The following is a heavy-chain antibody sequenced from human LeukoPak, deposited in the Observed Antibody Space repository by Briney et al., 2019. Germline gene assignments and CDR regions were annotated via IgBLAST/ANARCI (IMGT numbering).Heavy chain of an antibody. Sequence: PGGSLRLSCAASGFTFSSYGMHWVRQAPGKGLEWVAVIWYDGSNKYYADSVKGRFTISRDNSKNRLYMQMNSLSAEDTAVYYCAADTTADYWGQGTLVTVSS. CDR2: IWYDGSNK. J-gene: IGHJ4*02. CDR3: AADTTADY. CDR1: GFTFSSYG. D-gene: IGHD1-26*01. V-gene: IGHV3-33*01.